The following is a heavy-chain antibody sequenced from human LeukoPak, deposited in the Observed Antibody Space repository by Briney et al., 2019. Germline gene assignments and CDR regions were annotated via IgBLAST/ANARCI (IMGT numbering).Heavy chain of an antibody. CDR1: GGTFSSYA. V-gene: IGHV1-69*04. CDR3: ARGFGATDGYNPN. D-gene: IGHD5-24*01. CDR2: IIPILGIA. J-gene: IGHJ4*02. Sequence: GSSVKVSCKASGGTFSSYAISWVRQAPGQGLEWMGRIIPILGIANYAQKFQGRVTITADKSTSTAYMELSSLRSEDTAVYYCARGFGATDGYNPNWGLGTLVTVSS.